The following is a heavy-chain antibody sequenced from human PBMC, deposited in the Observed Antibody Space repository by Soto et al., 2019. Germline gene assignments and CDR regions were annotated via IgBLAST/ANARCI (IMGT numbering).Heavy chain of an antibody. Sequence: SETLSLTCTVSGGSLGSYYWGLIRQPPGKGLEWIAYIYDSGTTYYNPSLKSRVTISVDTPQSQFSLSLTSVTSADTAVYYCARGAAFWFGPWGQGTLVTVSS. CDR2: IYDSGTT. J-gene: IGHJ5*02. D-gene: IGHD2-15*01. V-gene: IGHV4-59*01. CDR3: ARGAAFWFGP. CDR1: GGSLGSYY.